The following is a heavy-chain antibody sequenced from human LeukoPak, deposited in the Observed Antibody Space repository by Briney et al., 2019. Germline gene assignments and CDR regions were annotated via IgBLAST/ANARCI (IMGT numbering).Heavy chain of an antibody. CDR2: IFPSGGEI. CDR3: AKVKRGSYRFDY. D-gene: IGHD1-26*01. V-gene: IGHV3-23*01. J-gene: IGHJ4*02. CDR1: GFTFSTFA. Sequence: GGSLRLSCAASGFTFSTFAMIWVRQPPGKGLEWVSSIFPSGGEIHYADSVKGRFTISRDNSKNTLYLQMNSLRAEDTAVYYCAKVKRGSYRFDYWGQGTLVTVSS.